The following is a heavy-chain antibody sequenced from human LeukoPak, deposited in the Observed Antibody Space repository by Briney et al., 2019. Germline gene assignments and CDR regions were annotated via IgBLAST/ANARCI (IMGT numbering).Heavy chain of an antibody. CDR1: GFTFSSYG. CDR2: ISYDGSNK. Sequence: GGSLRLSCAASGFTFSSYGMHWVRQAPGKGLEWVAVISYDGSNKYYADSVKGRFTISRDNSKNTLYLQMNSLRAEDTAVYYCAKEMWAYCGGDCGGDYWGQGTLVTVSS. J-gene: IGHJ4*02. D-gene: IGHD2-21*02. V-gene: IGHV3-30*18. CDR3: AKEMWAYCGGDCGGDY.